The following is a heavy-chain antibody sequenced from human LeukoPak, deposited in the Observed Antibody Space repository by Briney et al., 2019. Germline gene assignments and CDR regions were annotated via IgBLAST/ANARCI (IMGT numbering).Heavy chain of an antibody. D-gene: IGHD3-10*01. Sequence: SETLSLTCTVSGGPISSYYWSWIRQPPGKGLEWIGYIYYIGSTNYSPSLKSRVTISVDTSKNQFSLKLSSVTAADTAVYYCARGPYGSGSYPSTYYYYGMDVWGQGTTVTVSS. CDR3: ARGPYGSGSYPSTYYYYGMDV. CDR2: IYYIGST. CDR1: GGPISSYY. V-gene: IGHV4-59*01. J-gene: IGHJ6*02.